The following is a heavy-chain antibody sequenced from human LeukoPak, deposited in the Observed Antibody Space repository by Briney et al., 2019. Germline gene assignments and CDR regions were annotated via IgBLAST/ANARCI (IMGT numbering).Heavy chain of an antibody. Sequence: GGSLRLSCAASGFTFSDYYMSWIRQAPGKGLEWVSYISSSGSTIYYADSVKGRFTISRDNSKNTLYLQMNSLRAEDTAVYYCARDPSWSSSFLDYWGQGTLVTVSS. J-gene: IGHJ4*02. V-gene: IGHV3-11*04. D-gene: IGHD6-6*01. CDR3: ARDPSWSSSFLDY. CDR1: GFTFSDYY. CDR2: ISSSGSTI.